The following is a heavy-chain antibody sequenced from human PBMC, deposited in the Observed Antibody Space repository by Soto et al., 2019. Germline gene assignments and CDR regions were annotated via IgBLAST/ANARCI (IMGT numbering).Heavy chain of an antibody. J-gene: IGHJ4*02. CDR1: GGSFKSGSYS. CDR2: INHSGST. V-gene: IGHV4-34*01. Sequence: SETLSLTCTVSGGSFKSGSYSWSWIRQPPGKGLEWIGEINHSGSTNYNPSLKSRVTISVDTSKNQFSLKLSSVTAADTAVYYCARSIAVAGRHFRRIDYWGQGTLVTVSS. CDR3: ARSIAVAGRHFRRIDY. D-gene: IGHD6-19*01.